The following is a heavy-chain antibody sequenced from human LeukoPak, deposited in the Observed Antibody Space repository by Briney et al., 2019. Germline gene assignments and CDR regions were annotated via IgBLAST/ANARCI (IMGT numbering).Heavy chain of an antibody. CDR2: ISSYYGNT. V-gene: IGHV1-18*01. D-gene: IGHD5-24*01. CDR3: ASLKTDGYFDY. CDR1: GRAFTRYG. J-gene: IGHJ4*02. Sequence: ASVNVSCKASGRAFTRYGISWVRQALGQGLEWMGWISSYYGNTNYAQKCRGRVTMTTDTSTSTAYMELRSLRSDDTAVYYCASLKTDGYFDYWRQGTLLTVSS.